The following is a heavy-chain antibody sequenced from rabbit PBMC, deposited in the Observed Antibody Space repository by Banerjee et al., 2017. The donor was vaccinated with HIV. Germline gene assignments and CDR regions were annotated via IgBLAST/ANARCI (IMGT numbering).Heavy chain of an antibody. V-gene: IGHV1S40*01. Sequence: QSLEESGGGLVQPEGSLALTCKASGFTISSSYHIYWVRQAAGKGPEWIACVYNGGSSYANYASWAKGRFAISRTSSTTVTLQMTSLTAADTAAYFCAREDVAAPYGYDLWGQGTLVTVS. CDR3: AREDVAAPYGYDL. J-gene: IGHJ3*01. D-gene: IGHD6-1*01. CDR2: VYNGGSSYA. CDR1: GFTISSSYH.